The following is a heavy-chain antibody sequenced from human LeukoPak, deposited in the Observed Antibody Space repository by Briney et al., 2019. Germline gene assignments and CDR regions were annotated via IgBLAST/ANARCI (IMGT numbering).Heavy chain of an antibody. Sequence: QPGGSLRLSCAASGFTFSSYGMHWVRQAPGKGLGWVAVISYDGSNKYYADSVKGRFTISRDNSKNTLYLQMNSLRAEDTAVYYCAKDASRYGDGPGYWGQGTLVTVSS. CDR3: AKDASRYGDGPGY. J-gene: IGHJ4*02. V-gene: IGHV3-30*18. D-gene: IGHD4-17*01. CDR2: ISYDGSNK. CDR1: GFTFSSYG.